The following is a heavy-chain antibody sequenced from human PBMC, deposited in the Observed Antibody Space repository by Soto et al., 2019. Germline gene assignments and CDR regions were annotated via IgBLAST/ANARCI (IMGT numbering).Heavy chain of an antibody. CDR3: ARGGRDGYIELYYFDY. CDR1: GGTFSSYA. Sequence: QVQLVQSGAEVKKPGASVKVSCKASGGTFSSYAISWVRQAPGQGLEWMGGIIPIFGTANYAQKFQGRVTITADESTSTAYMELSSLRSEDTAVYYCARGGRDGYIELYYFDYWGQGTLVTVSS. V-gene: IGHV1-69*13. D-gene: IGHD5-12*01. J-gene: IGHJ4*02. CDR2: IIPIFGTA.